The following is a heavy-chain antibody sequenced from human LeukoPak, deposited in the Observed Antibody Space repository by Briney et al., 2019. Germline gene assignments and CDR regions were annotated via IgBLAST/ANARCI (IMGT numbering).Heavy chain of an antibody. CDR3: ARDGTYGQLLTNWFDP. J-gene: IGHJ5*02. CDR1: GGSISSGSYY. V-gene: IGHV4-61*02. D-gene: IGHD2-2*01. CDR2: IYTSGST. Sequence: PSETLSLTCTVSGGSISSGSYYWSWIRQPAGKGLEWIGRIYTSGSTNYNPSLKSRVTISVDTSKNQFSLKLSSVTAADTAVYYCARDGTYGQLLTNWFDPWGQGTLVTVSS.